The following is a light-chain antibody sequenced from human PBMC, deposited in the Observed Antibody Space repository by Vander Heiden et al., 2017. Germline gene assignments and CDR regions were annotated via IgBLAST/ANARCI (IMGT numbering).Light chain of an antibody. Sequence: SGLTQLPSPSGTPRPRVGISCSGRSSNIGSHTVYWYQQYPGAAPKLLIYLNHQRPSGVPDRFSGSKSGTSASLAISGLQYEDEADYYCAVRDDNLRAVVFGGGTKLTVL. CDR1: SSNIGSHT. CDR2: LNH. V-gene: IGLV1-44*01. J-gene: IGLJ3*02. CDR3: AVRDDNLRAVV.